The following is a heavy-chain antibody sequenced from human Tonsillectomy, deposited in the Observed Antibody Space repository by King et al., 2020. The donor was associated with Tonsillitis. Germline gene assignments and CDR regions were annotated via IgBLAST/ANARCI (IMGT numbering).Heavy chain of an antibody. Sequence: VQLVESGAEVKKPGASVKVSCKASGYTFTSYGLGWVRQAPGQGPEWMGWINNQHGNTNYAQKFQGRVTMTIDTSTSTAYMELRSLRSDDTALYYCARGLGYGYDHWSQGTLVTVSS. CDR3: ARGLGYGYDH. J-gene: IGHJ4*02. CDR1: GYTFTSYG. V-gene: IGHV1-18*01. D-gene: IGHD5-18*01. CDR2: INNQHGNT.